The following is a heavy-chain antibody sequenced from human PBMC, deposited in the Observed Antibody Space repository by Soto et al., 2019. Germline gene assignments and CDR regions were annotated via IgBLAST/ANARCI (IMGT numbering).Heavy chain of an antibody. CDR2: INAGNGNT. J-gene: IGHJ4*02. Sequence: ASVKVSCKASGYTFTSYDINWVRQATGQGLEWMGWINAGNGNTKYSQKFQGRVTITRDTSASTAYMELSSLRSEDTAVYYCARGLVLRYFDLLGEWGQGSLVTVSS. CDR3: ARGLVLRYFDLLGE. D-gene: IGHD3-9*01. CDR1: GYTFTSYD. V-gene: IGHV1-3*01.